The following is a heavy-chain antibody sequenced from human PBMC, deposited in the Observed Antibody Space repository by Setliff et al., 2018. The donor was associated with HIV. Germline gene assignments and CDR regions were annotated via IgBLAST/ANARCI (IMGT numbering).Heavy chain of an antibody. J-gene: IGHJ4*02. CDR1: GGSFSGYY. D-gene: IGHD3-3*01. V-gene: IGHV4-34*01. CDR2: INHSGST. CDR3: VSESITVLGVVFDY. Sequence: PSETLSLTCAVYGGSFSGYYWNWIRQPPGKGLEWIGEINHSGSTNYNPSLKSRVTISVDTSKNQFSLKLRSVTAADTAVYYCVSESITVLGVVFDYWGQGTLVTVSS.